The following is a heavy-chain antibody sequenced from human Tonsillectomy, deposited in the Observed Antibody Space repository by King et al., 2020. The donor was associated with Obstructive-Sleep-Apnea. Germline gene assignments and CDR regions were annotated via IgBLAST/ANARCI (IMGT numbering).Heavy chain of an antibody. V-gene: IGHV1-69*01. CDR2: IIPFFGTP. CDR1: GDTFRKYV. J-gene: IGHJ6*02. CDR3: AGPSRTSSSGAGFYYYGGDV. Sequence: VQLVESGAEVKKPGSSVKVSCKASGDTFRKYVFSWVRQAPGQGLEWMGGIIPFFGTPSYTQKFQGRLTITADESTTTAYMELSSLRSEDTAVYYCAGPSRTSSSGAGFYYYGGDVWGQGTTVTVSS. D-gene: IGHD6-6*01.